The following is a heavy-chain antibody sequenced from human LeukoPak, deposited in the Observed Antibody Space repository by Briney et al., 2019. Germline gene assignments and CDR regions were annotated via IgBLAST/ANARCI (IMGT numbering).Heavy chain of an antibody. CDR2: IYYSGST. CDR1: GVSISSYY. CDR3: ARVEGGYDNFDY. D-gene: IGHD5-12*01. Sequence: SETLSLTCTVSGVSISSYYWSWLRQPPGKGLEWIGYIYYSGSTNYNPSLKSRVTISVDTSKNQFSLKLSSVTAADTAVYYCARVEGGYDNFDYWGQGTLVTVSS. V-gene: IGHV4-59*01. J-gene: IGHJ4*02.